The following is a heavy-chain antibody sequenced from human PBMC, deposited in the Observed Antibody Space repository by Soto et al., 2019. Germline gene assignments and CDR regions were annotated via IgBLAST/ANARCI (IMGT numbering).Heavy chain of an antibody. D-gene: IGHD6-19*01. CDR3: ARGGGSGWYGGLYYFDY. CDR2: INPNSGGT. V-gene: IGHV1-2*02. CDR1: GYTFTGYY. J-gene: IGHJ4*02. Sequence: QVQLVQSGAEVKKPGASVKVSCKASGYTFTGYYMHWVRQAPGQGLEWMGWINPNSGGTNYAQKFQGRVTMTRDTSISTADMELSRLRSDDTAVYYCARGGGSGWYGGLYYFDYWGQGTLVTVSS.